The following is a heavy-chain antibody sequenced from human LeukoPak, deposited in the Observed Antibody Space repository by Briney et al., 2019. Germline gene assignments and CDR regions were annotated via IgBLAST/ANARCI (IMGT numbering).Heavy chain of an antibody. CDR1: GFTFSSYS. J-gene: IGHJ3*02. CDR3: ARDRPWDTAMVKAFDI. V-gene: IGHV3-21*01. CDR2: ISSSSSYI. Sequence: GGSLRLSCAASGFTFSSYSMTWVRQAPGKGLEWVSSISSSSSYIYYADSVKGRFTISRDNAKNSLYLQMSSLRAEDTAVYYCARDRPWDTAMVKAFDIWGQGTMVTVSS. D-gene: IGHD5-18*01.